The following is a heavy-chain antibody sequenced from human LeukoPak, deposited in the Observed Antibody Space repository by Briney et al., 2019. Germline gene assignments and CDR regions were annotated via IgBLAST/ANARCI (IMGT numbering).Heavy chain of an antibody. CDR2: ISSFGSTI. J-gene: IGHJ4*02. CDR1: GFTFGTYS. D-gene: IGHD3-22*01. CDR3: ARDSSDYYDSSGYYDTPYFDF. V-gene: IGHV3-48*02. Sequence: PGGSLRLSCAASGFTFGTYSMNWVRQTPGKGLEWVSYISSFGSTIYYADSVKGRFTISRDNAKNSLYLQMNSLRDEDTAVYYCARDSSDYYDSSGYYDTPYFDFWGQGTLVIVSS.